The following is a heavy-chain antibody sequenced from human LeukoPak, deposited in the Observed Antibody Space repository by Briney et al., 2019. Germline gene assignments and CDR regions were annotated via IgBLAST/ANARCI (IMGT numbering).Heavy chain of an antibody. Sequence: ASAKVSCKASGYTFTTYGINWVRQAPGQGLEWMGIINPSGGSTSYAQKFQGRVTMTRDTSTSTVYMELSSLRSEDTAVYYCARDRKWELDYWGQGTLVTVSS. CDR2: INPSGGST. J-gene: IGHJ4*02. V-gene: IGHV1-46*01. CDR3: ARDRKWELDY. D-gene: IGHD1-26*01. CDR1: GYTFTTYG.